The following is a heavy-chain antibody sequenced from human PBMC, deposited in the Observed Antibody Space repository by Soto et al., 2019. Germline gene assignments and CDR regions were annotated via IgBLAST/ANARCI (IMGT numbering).Heavy chain of an antibody. CDR3: VRATYNRNWSLDY. D-gene: IGHD1-7*01. CDR1: GFTFSDHY. CDR2: SRNKANSYTT. J-gene: IGHJ4*02. Sequence: GGSLRLSCSASGFTFSDHYIDWVRQAPWKGLEWVGRSRNKANSYTTEYAASVKGRFTVSRDDSKSSVFLQMNSLKTEDTAVYYCVRATYNRNWSLDYSGQRNLLTLSS. V-gene: IGHV3-72*01.